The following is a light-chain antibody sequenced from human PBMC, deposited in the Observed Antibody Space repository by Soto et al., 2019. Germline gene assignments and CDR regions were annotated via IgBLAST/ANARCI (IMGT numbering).Light chain of an antibody. CDR3: SSYTSSSSRV. V-gene: IGLV2-14*03. J-gene: IGLJ3*02. Sequence: QSALTQPASVSGSPGQSITISCTGTSSDVGGYDSVSWYQQHPGKAPQLMIFDVSNRPSGVSSRFSGSKSGNTASLSISGLQTEDEDKYYCSSYTSSSSRVFGGGTKLTVL. CDR1: SSDVGGYDS. CDR2: DVS.